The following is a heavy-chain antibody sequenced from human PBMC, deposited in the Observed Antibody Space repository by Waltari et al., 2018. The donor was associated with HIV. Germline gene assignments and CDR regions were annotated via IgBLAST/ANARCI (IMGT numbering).Heavy chain of an antibody. V-gene: IGHV3-49*04. D-gene: IGHD3-3*01. Sequence: EVQLVESGGGLVQPGRSLRLSCTASGFTFGDYAMSWVRKAEGKGLEWVGFIRSKAYGGTTEYDASVKGRFTISRDDSKSIAYLQMNSLKTEDTAVYYCTRDWLAVPAYQGVGGMDVWGQGTTVTVSS. J-gene: IGHJ6*02. CDR1: GFTFGDYA. CDR3: TRDWLAVPAYQGVGGMDV. CDR2: IRSKAYGGTT.